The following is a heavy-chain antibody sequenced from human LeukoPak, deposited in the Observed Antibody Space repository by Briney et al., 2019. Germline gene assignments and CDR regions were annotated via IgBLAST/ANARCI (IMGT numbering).Heavy chain of an antibody. Sequence: PSQTLSLTCTVSGGSISSGSYYWGWIRQPPGKGLEWIVRIYTSGSTNYNPSLKSRVTISVYTSKNQFSLKLSSVTAADTAVYYCARDYDFWSGDMDVWGKGTTVTVSS. CDR2: IYTSGST. D-gene: IGHD3-3*01. V-gene: IGHV4-61*02. J-gene: IGHJ6*03. CDR1: GGSISSGSYY. CDR3: ARDYDFWSGDMDV.